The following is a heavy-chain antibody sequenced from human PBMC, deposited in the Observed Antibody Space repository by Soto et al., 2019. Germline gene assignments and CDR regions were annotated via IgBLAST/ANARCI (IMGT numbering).Heavy chain of an antibody. V-gene: IGHV2-5*02. D-gene: IGHD4-17*01. CDR2: IYWDDDK. Sequence: QITLKESGPTLVKPTQTLTLTCTFSGFSLSTSGVGVGWIRQPPGKALEWLALIYWDDDKRYSPSLKSRLTIXXDXSXXQVVLTMTHRDPVDTATYYCAHSSATVTTMGWFDPWGQGTLVTVSS. CDR3: AHSSATVTTMGWFDP. J-gene: IGHJ5*02. CDR1: GFSLSTSGVG.